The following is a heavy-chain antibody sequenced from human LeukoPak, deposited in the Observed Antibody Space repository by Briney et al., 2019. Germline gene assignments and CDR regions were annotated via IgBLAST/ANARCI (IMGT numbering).Heavy chain of an antibody. J-gene: IGHJ4*02. CDR2: IWYDGSNN. CDR1: GFTFSSYG. V-gene: IGHV3-33*01. CDR3: ARDQIYGSGSYLDY. Sequence: GGSLRLSCAASGFTFSSYGMHWVRQAPGKGLEWVAVIWYDGSNNYYADSVKGRFTISRDNSKNTLYLQMNSLRAEDTAVYYCARDQIYGSGSYLDYWGQGTLVTVSS. D-gene: IGHD3-10*01.